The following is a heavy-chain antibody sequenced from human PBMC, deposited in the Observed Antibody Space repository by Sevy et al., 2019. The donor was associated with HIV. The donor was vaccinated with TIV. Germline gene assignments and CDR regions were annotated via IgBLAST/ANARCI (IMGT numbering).Heavy chain of an antibody. CDR3: TTDPSPRSMVRGVIIAGDAFDI. J-gene: IGHJ3*02. CDR2: IKSKTDGGTT. V-gene: IGHV3-15*01. Sequence: GGSLRLSCAASGFTFSNAWMSWVRQAPGKGLEWVGRIKSKTDGGTTDYAAPVKGSFTISRDDSKNTLYRQMNSLKTEDTAVYYCTTDPSPRSMVRGVIIAGDAFDIWGQGTMVTVSS. D-gene: IGHD3-10*01. CDR1: GFTFSNAW.